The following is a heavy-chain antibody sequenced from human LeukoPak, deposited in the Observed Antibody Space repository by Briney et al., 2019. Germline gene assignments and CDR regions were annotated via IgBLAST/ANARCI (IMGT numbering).Heavy chain of an antibody. CDR2: ISASGGST. CDR1: GFIFSDHY. D-gene: IGHD1-26*01. Sequence: GGSLRLSCAASGFIFSDHYMDWVRQVPGKGLEWVSGISASGGSTYYADSVRGRFTISRDNSKNTLYLQMNSLRAEDTAVYYCAGDRATSYFDYWGQGALVTISS. V-gene: IGHV3-23*01. J-gene: IGHJ4*02. CDR3: AGDRATSYFDY.